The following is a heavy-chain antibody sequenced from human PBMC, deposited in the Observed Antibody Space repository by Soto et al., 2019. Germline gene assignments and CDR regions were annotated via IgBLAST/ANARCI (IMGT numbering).Heavy chain of an antibody. CDR1: GFNFNYYP. CDR2: ISYDGSHE. V-gene: IGHV3-30-3*01. D-gene: IGHD3-9*01. J-gene: IGHJ6*02. Sequence: PGGSLRLSCAASGFNFNYYPIHWVRQAPGKGLEWVALISYDGSHEYYADSVKGRFSLSRDNSKNTVYLQMTGLRVDDTAVYYCASDEVVRYFDHYYADVPGQGTTGTVS. CDR3: ASDEVVRYFDHYYADV.